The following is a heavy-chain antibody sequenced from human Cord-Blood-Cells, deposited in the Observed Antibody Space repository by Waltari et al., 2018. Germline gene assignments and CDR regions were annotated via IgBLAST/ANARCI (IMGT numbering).Heavy chain of an antibody. Sequence: EVQLVESGGGLVQPGFTVSSNYMSWVRQAPGKGREWVSVIYSGGGTEYADAVKGLFTISRHNSKNTLYLQMNSLRAEDTAVYYCARTAGVSYYYGMDVWGQGTTVTVSS. J-gene: IGHJ6*02. CDR3: ARTAGVSYYYGMDV. V-gene: IGHV3-53*04. CDR1: FTVSSNY. D-gene: IGHD2-8*01. CDR2: IYSGGGT.